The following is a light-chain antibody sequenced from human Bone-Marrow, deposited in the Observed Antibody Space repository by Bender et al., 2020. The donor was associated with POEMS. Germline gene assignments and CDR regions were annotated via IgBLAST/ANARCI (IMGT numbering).Light chain of an antibody. CDR2: NVN. CDR3: SSYTSDRSL. CDR1: LGDIGDYDA. Sequence: QSALTQPASVSGSPGQSITISCTGTLGDIGDYDAVSWYQHLPGRAPRLIIYNVNHRPSGVSNRFSGSKSGITASLTISGLQDEDEADYYCSSYTSDRSLFGGGTKLTVL. J-gene: IGLJ2*01. V-gene: IGLV2-14*03.